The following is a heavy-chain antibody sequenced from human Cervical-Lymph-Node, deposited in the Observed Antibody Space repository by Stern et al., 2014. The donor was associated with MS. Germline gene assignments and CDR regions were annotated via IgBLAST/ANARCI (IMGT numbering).Heavy chain of an antibody. CDR2: IIPILGLA. V-gene: IGHV1-69*09. J-gene: IGHJ5*02. CDR3: ARGVVSNRAAATLHNLFDP. D-gene: IGHD2-15*01. Sequence: QVQLVQSGAEVKKPGSSLNVSCKPSGGTFSSSYAITWMRQAPGQGLEWMGRIIPILGLANYAQKFQDRVIITADKSTSTAYMELSSLRSEDTAVYYCARGVVSNRAAATLHNLFDPWGQGTLVTVSS. CDR1: GGTFSSSYA.